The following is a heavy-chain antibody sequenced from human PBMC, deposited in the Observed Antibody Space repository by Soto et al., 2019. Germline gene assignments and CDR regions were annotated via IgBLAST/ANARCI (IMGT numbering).Heavy chain of an antibody. CDR3: AREGGGDWNAFDI. CDR2: ISYDGSNK. D-gene: IGHD1-1*01. Sequence: QVQLVESGGGVVQPGRSLRLSCAASGFTFSSYAMHWVRQAPGKGLEWVAVISYDGSNKYYADSVKGRFTISRDNSKNTLYRQMNSRRAEDTAVYYCAREGGGDWNAFDIWGQGTMVTVSS. V-gene: IGHV3-30-3*01. J-gene: IGHJ3*02. CDR1: GFTFSSYA.